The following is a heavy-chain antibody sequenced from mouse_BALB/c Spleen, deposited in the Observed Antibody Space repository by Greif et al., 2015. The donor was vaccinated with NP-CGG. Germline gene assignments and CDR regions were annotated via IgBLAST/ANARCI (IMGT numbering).Heavy chain of an antibody. D-gene: IGHD4-1*01. V-gene: IGHV14-3*02. J-gene: IGHJ2*01. Sequence: VQLQQPGAELVKPGASVKLSCTASGFNIKDTYMHWVKQRPEQGLEWIGRIDPANGNTKYDPKFQGKATITADTSSNTAYLQLSSLTSKDTAVYYCARKLGRGLYFDYWGQGTTLTVSS. CDR1: GFNIKDTY. CDR3: ARKLGRGLYFDY. CDR2: IDPANGNT.